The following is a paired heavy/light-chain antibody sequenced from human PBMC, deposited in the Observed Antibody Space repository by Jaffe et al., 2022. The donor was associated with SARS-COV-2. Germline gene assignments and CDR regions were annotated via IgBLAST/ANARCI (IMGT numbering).Light chain of an antibody. CDR2: DAT. CDR3: QQRNTWPIFT. V-gene: IGKV3-11*01. Sequence: ETVLTQSPATLSLSPGERATLSCRASQSIGNSLGWYQQKPGQPPRLLIYDATNRVTGIPARFNGSGSGTDFTLAISSLEPEDFAVYYCQQRNTWPIFTFGPGTKVDVK. J-gene: IGKJ3*01. CDR1: QSIGNS.
Heavy chain of an antibody. J-gene: IGHJ2*01. V-gene: IGHV4-34*02. D-gene: IGHD6-19*01. Sequence: QVQLQQWGAGLLKPSETLSLTCAVYGGSVNSYYWSWIRQPPGKGLEWIGEVNHSGTTSYNPSLKSRVVISADTSSNQISLKLSSVTAADTAVYYCARERREHWLASKYFDLWGRGSRVTVSS. CDR2: VNHSGTT. CDR1: GGSVNSYY. CDR3: ARERREHWLASKYFDL.